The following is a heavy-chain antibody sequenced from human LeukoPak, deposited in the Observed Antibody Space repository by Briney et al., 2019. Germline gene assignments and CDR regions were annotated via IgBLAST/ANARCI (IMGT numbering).Heavy chain of an antibody. CDR1: GFTFSSYS. J-gene: IGHJ4*02. CDR2: ITASGTAM. V-gene: IGHV3-48*01. Sequence: TGGSLRLSCAASGFTFSSYSMNWVRQAPGKGLEWVSHITASGTAMFYADSVKGRFTISRDNAKNSLYLQMNSLRAEDTAVYYCAKVGRYYDFLTGYYTGAYYFDYWGQGTLVTVSS. CDR3: AKVGRYYDFLTGYYTGAYYFDY. D-gene: IGHD3-9*01.